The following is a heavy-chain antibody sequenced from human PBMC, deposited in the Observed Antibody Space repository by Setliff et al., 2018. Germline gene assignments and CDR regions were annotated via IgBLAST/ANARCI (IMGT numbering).Heavy chain of an antibody. D-gene: IGHD6-25*01. CDR1: GFSLSTSGMC. CDR3: ARIRSAVEPLYCYYGMDV. Sequence: SGPTLVNPTPTLTLTCTFSGFSLSTSGMCVSWIRQPPGKALEWLARIDWDDDKYYSTSLKTRLTISKDTSKNQVVLTMTNMDPVDTATYYCARIRSAVEPLYCYYGMDVWGQGTTVTVSS. V-gene: IGHV2-70*11. CDR2: IDWDDDK. J-gene: IGHJ6*02.